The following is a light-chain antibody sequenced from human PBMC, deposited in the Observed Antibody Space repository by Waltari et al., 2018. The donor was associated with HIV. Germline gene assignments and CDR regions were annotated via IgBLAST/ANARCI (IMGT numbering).Light chain of an antibody. Sequence: DIQMTQSPSSVSASVGDRVTISCRASQGISTWLAWYQQKPGEVPKLLIYAASSLQRGVPSRFSGSGSGTNFTLTINSLQPEDFATYYCQQVNSFPITFGQGTRLEIK. CDR1: QGISTW. CDR2: AAS. V-gene: IGKV1-12*01. CDR3: QQVNSFPIT. J-gene: IGKJ5*01.